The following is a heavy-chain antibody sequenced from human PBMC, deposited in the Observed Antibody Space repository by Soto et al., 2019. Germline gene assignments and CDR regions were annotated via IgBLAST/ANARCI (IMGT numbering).Heavy chain of an antibody. D-gene: IGHD2-15*01. CDR2: IYYSGST. CDR1: GGSISSGGYY. Sequence: QVQLQESGPGLVKPSQTLSLTCTVSGGSISSGGYYWSWIRQHPGKGLEWIGYIYYSGSTYYNPSLKSRVTISVDTSKNQFSLKLSSVTAADTAVYYCARVGYMPGPKENWFDPWGQGTLVTVSS. V-gene: IGHV4-31*03. J-gene: IGHJ5*02. CDR3: ARVGYMPGPKENWFDP.